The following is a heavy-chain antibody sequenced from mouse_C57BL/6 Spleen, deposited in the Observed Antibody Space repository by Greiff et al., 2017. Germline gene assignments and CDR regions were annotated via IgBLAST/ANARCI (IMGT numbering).Heavy chain of an antibody. CDR2: ISGGGGNT. J-gene: IGHJ3*01. CDR1: GFTFSSYT. Sequence: DVMLVESGGGLVKPGGSLKLSCAASGFTFSSYTMSWVRQTPEKRLEWVATISGGGGNTYYPDSVKGRFTISRDNAKNTLYQQMSSLRSEDTALYYCASLSTGTSAYWGQGTLVTVSA. CDR3: ASLSTGTSAY. V-gene: IGHV5-9*01. D-gene: IGHD4-1*02.